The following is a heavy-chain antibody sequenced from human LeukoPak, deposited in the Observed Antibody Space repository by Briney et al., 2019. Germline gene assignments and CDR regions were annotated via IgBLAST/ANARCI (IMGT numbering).Heavy chain of an antibody. CDR3: ARNQQLGGHSYYYYGMDV. V-gene: IGHV3-23*01. D-gene: IGHD3-16*01. J-gene: IGHJ6*02. CDR2: VSGGGVTT. Sequence: GGSLRLSCVGSGFTSTAYALTWARQAPGEGLEWVSGVSGGGVTTYYADSVKGRFTISRDNSKNTLYLQMNSLRADDTAIYYCARNQQLGGHSYYYYGMDVWGQGTTVAVSS. CDR1: GFTSTAYA.